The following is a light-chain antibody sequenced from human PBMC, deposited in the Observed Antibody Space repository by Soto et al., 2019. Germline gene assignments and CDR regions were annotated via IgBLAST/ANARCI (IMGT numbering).Light chain of an antibody. J-gene: IGKJ1*01. CDR1: QSVSSN. V-gene: IGKV3-15*01. CDR2: GXS. CDR3: QKYNNWPRT. Sequence: EVVMTQSPATLSVSPGEGVTLSCRASQSVSSNLAWYQQKLGQAPRLLXYGXSTRATGIPARFSGSGSGTEFTLTISSLQSEDFATYYCQKYNNWPRTFGQGTKVDI.